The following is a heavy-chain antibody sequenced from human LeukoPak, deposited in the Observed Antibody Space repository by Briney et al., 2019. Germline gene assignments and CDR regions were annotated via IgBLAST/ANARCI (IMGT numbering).Heavy chain of an antibody. D-gene: IGHD1-26*01. Sequence: SETLSLTCTVSGGSISSYYWSWIRQPPGKGLEWIGYIYYSGSTNYNPSLKSRVTISVDTSKNQFSLKLSSVTAADTAVYYCARGGPDSGSYYGWFSRYYYCGMDVWGQGTTVTVSS. J-gene: IGHJ6*02. CDR1: GGSISSYY. V-gene: IGHV4-59*01. CDR2: IYYSGST. CDR3: ARGGPDSGSYYGWFSRYYYCGMDV.